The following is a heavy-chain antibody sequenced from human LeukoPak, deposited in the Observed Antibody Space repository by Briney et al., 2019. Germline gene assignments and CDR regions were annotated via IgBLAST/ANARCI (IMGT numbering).Heavy chain of an antibody. CDR3: ARKGWGFPGYSSSWYQGYNWFDP. CDR1: GGSFSGYY. CDR2: INHSGST. V-gene: IGHV4-34*01. D-gene: IGHD6-13*01. Sequence: KPSETLSLTCAVYGGSFSGYYWSWIRQPPGKGLEWIGEINHSGSTNYNPSLKSRVTISADTSKNQFSLKLSSVTAADTAVYYCARKGWGFPGYSSSWYQGYNWFDPWGQGTLVTVSS. J-gene: IGHJ5*02.